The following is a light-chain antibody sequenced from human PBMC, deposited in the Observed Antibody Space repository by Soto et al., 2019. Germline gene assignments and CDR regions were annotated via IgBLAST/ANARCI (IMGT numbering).Light chain of an antibody. V-gene: IGLV2-14*01. Sequence: QSALTQPASVSGSPGQSVTISCTGTSSDIGGYNYVSWYQQHPGKAPKLMIYEVSNRPSGVSNRFSGSKSGNTASLTISGLQAEYVADYYCSSYTSTNTLVLFGGGTKLTVL. J-gene: IGLJ2*01. CDR2: EVS. CDR1: SSDIGGYNY. CDR3: SSYTSTNTLVL.